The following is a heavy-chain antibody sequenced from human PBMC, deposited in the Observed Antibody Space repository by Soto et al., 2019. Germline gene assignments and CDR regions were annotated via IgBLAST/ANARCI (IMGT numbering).Heavy chain of an antibody. CDR1: GFTFSSYG. D-gene: IGHD2-2*01. V-gene: IGHV3-30*18. Sequence: GGSLRLSCAASGFTFSSYGMHWVRQAPGKWLEWVAVISYDGSNKYYADSVKGRFTISRDNSKNTLYLQMNSLRAEDTAVYYCAKDRGYCSSTSCYFLDYWGXGTLVTVSS. J-gene: IGHJ4*02. CDR3: AKDRGYCSSTSCYFLDY. CDR2: ISYDGSNK.